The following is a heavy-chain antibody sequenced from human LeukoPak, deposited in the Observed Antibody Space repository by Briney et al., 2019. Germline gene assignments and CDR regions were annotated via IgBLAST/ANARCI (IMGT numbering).Heavy chain of an antibody. Sequence: ASVKVSCKSSGYTFTIYGISWVRQAPGQGLEWMGWISAYNGNTNYAQKVQGRVTMTTDTSTSTAYMELRSLRSDDTAVYYCARDRSDSGDYVRLDNWGQGTLVTVSS. CDR2: ISAYNGNT. CDR1: GYTFTIYG. J-gene: IGHJ4*02. V-gene: IGHV1-18*01. D-gene: IGHD4-17*01. CDR3: ARDRSDSGDYVRLDN.